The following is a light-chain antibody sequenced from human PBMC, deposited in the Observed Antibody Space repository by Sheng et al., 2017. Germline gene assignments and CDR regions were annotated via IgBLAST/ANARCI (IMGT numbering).Light chain of an antibody. V-gene: IGKV1-39*01. CDR1: QSIGTY. CDR2: GAS. Sequence: DIQMTQSPSSLSASVGDTVTITCCAGQSIGTYLNWYQXEPGKAPKLLIYGASNLHSGVPSRFRGSGSGTDFTLTITSLQPEDFSTFYCQQSYTFPRTFGPGTKVDIK. CDR3: QQSYTFPRT. J-gene: IGKJ3*01.